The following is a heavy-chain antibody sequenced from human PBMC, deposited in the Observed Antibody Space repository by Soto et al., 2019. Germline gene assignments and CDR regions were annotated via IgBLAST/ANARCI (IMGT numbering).Heavy chain of an antibody. CDR3: AREAAAGTTGFDP. CDR1: GYTFTSYA. CDR2: INAGNGNT. J-gene: IGHJ5*02. D-gene: IGHD6-13*01. Sequence: ASVKVSCKASGYTFTSYAMHWVRQAPGQRLEWMGWINAGNGNTKYSQKFQGRVTITRDTSTSTAYMELSSLRSEDTAVYYCAREAAAGTTGFDPWGQGTLVTVSS. V-gene: IGHV1-3*01.